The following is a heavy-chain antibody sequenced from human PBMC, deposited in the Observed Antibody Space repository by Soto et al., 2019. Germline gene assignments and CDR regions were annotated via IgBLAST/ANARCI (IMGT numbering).Heavy chain of an antibody. CDR1: GFTFSSYA. J-gene: IGHJ3*02. Sequence: EVQLLESGGGLVQPGGSLRLSCAASGFTFSSYAMSWVRQAPGKGLEWVTAINSSGDNTYYADSVKGRFTVSRDNSKNTLYLQMNSLRAEDTAVYYCAKFITGRTDDGFDIWGQGTMVTVSS. D-gene: IGHD1-20*01. CDR2: INSSGDNT. V-gene: IGHV3-23*01. CDR3: AKFITGRTDDGFDI.